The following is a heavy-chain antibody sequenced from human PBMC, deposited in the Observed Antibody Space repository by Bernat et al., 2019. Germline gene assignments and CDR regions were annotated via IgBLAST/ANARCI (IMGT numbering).Heavy chain of an antibody. CDR2: INHSGST. J-gene: IGHJ4*02. CDR1: GGAFSGYY. CDR3: ARGRGTYRRYYFDY. V-gene: IGHV4-34*01. Sequence: GAGGWKAAEDLSRTGAVCGGAFSGYYWSWIRQPPGKGLEWSGDINHSGSTNYNPSLKSRATISVDTSKNQFSLKLSSVTAADTAVYYCARGRGTYRRYYFDYWGQGTLVTVSS. D-gene: IGHD3-16*02.